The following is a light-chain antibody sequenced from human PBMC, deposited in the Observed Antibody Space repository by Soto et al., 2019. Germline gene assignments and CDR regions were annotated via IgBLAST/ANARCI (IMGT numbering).Light chain of an antibody. V-gene: IGKV1-5*03. Sequence: DIQMTQSPSTLSASVGDRVTITCRASQSISTWLAWYQQKPGKAPKLLIYNTSSLESGVPSRFSGSGSGTQFTLTISSLQPDDFAXYFXQXYNNSPLTFGGGTKVEIK. J-gene: IGKJ4*01. CDR1: QSISTW. CDR3: QXYNNSPLT. CDR2: NTS.